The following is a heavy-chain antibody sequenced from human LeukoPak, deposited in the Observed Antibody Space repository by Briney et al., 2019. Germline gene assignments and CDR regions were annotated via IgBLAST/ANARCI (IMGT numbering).Heavy chain of an antibody. CDR3: AKARGYSYANEFHLEY. CDR2: IRASGENT. V-gene: IGHV3-23*01. J-gene: IGHJ4*02. D-gene: IGHD5-18*01. Sequence: GGSLRLSCAASGFTFSNFAMRWVRQAPGKGREWVSAIRASGENTFYIDSVKGRFAIFRDNSKNTLYLQMNSLRAEDTAIYYCAKARGYSYANEFHLEYWGQGTLVTVSS. CDR1: GFTFSNFA.